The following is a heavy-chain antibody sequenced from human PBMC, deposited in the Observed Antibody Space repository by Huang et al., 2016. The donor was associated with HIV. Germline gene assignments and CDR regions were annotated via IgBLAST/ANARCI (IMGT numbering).Heavy chain of an antibody. J-gene: IGHJ4*02. Sequence: QVKLVQSGAEVKKPGASVKVSCKTSGYTFSGYAITWVRQAPGQGLEWMGWVSPYNDDTNYVQNLQGRVTMTTDMSTTTAYMELRSLTSDDTAIYYCARKFGRDFDYWGQGTLVTVSS. V-gene: IGHV1-18*01. CDR3: ARKFGRDFDY. CDR2: VSPYNDDT. D-gene: IGHD3-16*01. CDR1: GYTFSGYA.